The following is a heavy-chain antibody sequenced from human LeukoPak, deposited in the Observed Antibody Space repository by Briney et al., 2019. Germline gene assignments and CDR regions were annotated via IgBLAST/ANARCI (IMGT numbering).Heavy chain of an antibody. V-gene: IGHV3-74*03. CDR3: ARDYGRSGDYGMDV. CDR2: INSDGSST. D-gene: IGHD3-10*01. CDR1: GFTFSNYW. Sequence: GGSLRLSCAASGFTFSNYWMHWVRQAPGKGLVWVSRINSDGSSTTYADSVKGRFTISRDNAKNTLYLQMNSLRAEDTAVYYCARDYGRSGDYGMDVWGQGTTVTVSS. J-gene: IGHJ6*02.